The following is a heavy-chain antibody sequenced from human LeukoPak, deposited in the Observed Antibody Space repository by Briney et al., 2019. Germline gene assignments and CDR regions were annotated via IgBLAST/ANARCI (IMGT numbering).Heavy chain of an antibody. V-gene: IGHV1-69*13. D-gene: IGHD2-15*01. CDR2: IIPIFGTA. CDR1: GGTFISYA. CDR3: VRDNPRCCGVIPAKIDDY. Sequence: SVKVSCKASGGTFISYAISWVRQAPGQGLEWMGGIIPIFGTANYAQKFQGRVTITADESTSTAYMELSSLRSEDTAVYYCVRDNPRCCGVIPAKIDDYWGQGTLVTVSS. J-gene: IGHJ4*02.